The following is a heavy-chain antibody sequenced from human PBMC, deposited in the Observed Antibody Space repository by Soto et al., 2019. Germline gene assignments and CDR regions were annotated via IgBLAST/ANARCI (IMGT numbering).Heavy chain of an antibody. CDR3: AKGARGTSTSNDY. J-gene: IGHJ4*02. V-gene: IGHV3-23*01. Sequence: HPGGSLRLSCAASGFTFSTYAMSWVRQAPGKGLEWVSSISGTGGGTYYADSVKGRFTVSRDNSKNTLYLQMNSLRAEDTAVYYCAKGARGTSTSNDYWGQGTLVTVSS. CDR1: GFTFSTYA. D-gene: IGHD2-2*01. CDR2: ISGTGGGT.